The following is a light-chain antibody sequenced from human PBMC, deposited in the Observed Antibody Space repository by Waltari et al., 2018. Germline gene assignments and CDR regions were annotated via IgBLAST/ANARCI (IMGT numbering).Light chain of an antibody. Sequence: EIVLTQSPATLSVSPGERATLSCRASQSVINNLAWYQQKPGQAPRLLIYGASRRTSDVPVRFSGSGSGTEFTLTINSLRSGDSAMYYCHQYNTWPKTFGQGTKVEI. CDR1: QSVINN. J-gene: IGKJ1*01. V-gene: IGKV3-15*01. CDR3: HQYNTWPKT. CDR2: GAS.